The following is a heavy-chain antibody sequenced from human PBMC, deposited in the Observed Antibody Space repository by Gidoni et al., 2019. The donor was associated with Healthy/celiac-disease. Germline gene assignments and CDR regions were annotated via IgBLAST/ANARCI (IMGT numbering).Heavy chain of an antibody. CDR1: GFSLSTARMG. V-gene: IGHV2-26*01. CDR2: IFSNDEK. D-gene: IGHD3-10*01. Sequence: QVTLKESGPVLVKPTDTLTLTCTVSGFSLSTARMGVSCIRQPPGKALEWLAHIFSNDEKSYSTSLKNRLTISKDTSKSQVVLTMTNMDPVDTATYYCARIGGSGAAYNWFDPWGQGTLVTVSS. CDR3: ARIGGSGAAYNWFDP. J-gene: IGHJ5*02.